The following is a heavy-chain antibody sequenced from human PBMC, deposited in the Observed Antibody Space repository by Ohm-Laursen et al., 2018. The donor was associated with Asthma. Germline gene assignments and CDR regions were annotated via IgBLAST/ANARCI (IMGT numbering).Heavy chain of an antibody. CDR3: ARIRNDYGDYEFDY. D-gene: IGHD4-17*01. V-gene: IGHV4-4*03. CDR2: IYHSGST. CDR1: GGSISSNNW. Sequence: PGTLSLTCAVSGGSISSNNWWSWVRQPPGKWLEWIGEIYHSGSTNYNPSLKSRVTISVDKSKNQFSLKLRSVTAADTAVYYCARIRNDYGDYEFDYWGQGTLVTVSS. J-gene: IGHJ4*02.